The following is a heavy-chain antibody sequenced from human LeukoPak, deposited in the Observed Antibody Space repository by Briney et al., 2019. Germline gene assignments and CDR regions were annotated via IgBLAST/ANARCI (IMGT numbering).Heavy chain of an antibody. D-gene: IGHD3-10*01. CDR1: GGSISSYY. Sequence: PSETLSLTCTVSGGSISSYYWSWIRQPPGKGLEWIGYIYYSGSTNYNPSLKSRVTISVDTSKNQFSLKLSSVTAEDTAVYYCAKVAKLPSITMIRGVRVHYYMDVWGEGTTVTISS. CDR3: AKVAKLPSITMIRGVRVHYYMDV. CDR2: IYYSGST. J-gene: IGHJ6*03. V-gene: IGHV4-59*01.